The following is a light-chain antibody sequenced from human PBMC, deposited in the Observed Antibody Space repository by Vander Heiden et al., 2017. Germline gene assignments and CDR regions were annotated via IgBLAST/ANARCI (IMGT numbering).Light chain of an antibody. V-gene: IGKV3-15*01. Sequence: EIVITQSPATLSVSPGERATLSCRASQGVSSNLAWYQQKPGQAPRLLISGASTRATGIPARFSCSEYGTEFTLTISSRQSQDFAVYYFHQNNNWPPLTFGGGTKVEIK. CDR2: GAS. CDR3: HQNNNWPPLT. J-gene: IGKJ4*01. CDR1: QGVSSN.